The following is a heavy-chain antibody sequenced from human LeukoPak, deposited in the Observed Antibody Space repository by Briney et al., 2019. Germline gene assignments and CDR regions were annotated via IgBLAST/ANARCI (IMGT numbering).Heavy chain of an antibody. CDR1: GGSISSGSYY. CDR2: IYTSGST. V-gene: IGHV4-61*02. Sequence: SQTPSLTCTVSGGSISSGSYYWSWIRQPAGKGLEWIGRIYTSGSTNYNPSLKSRVTISVDTSENQFSLKLSSVTAADTAVYYCARGSLAARLNLWVDYWGQGTLVTVSS. D-gene: IGHD6-6*01. CDR3: ARGSLAARLNLWVDY. J-gene: IGHJ4*02.